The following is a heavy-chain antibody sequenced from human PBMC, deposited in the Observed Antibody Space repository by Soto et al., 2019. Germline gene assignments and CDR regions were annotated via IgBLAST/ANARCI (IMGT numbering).Heavy chain of an antibody. V-gene: IGHV1-18*01. D-gene: IGHD3-10*01. CDR2: ISAYNGNT. J-gene: IGHJ6*02. Sequence: ASVKVSCKASGYTFTSYGISWVRQAPGQGLEWMGWISAYNGNTNYAQKLQGRVTMTTDTSTSTAYMELRSLRSDDTAVYYCARWYYGSGSYPRWYYVMDVWGQGTTVTVSS. CDR3: ARWYYGSGSYPRWYYVMDV. CDR1: GYTFTSYG.